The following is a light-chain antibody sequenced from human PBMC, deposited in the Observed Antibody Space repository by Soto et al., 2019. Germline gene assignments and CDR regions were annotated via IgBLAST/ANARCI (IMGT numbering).Light chain of an antibody. CDR2: VNSGGSH. CDR3: QTWGTGSAIVV. J-gene: IGLJ7*01. Sequence: QPVLTQSPSASASLGASVKLTCTLSSGHSNYAIAWHQQQPEKGPRYLMKVNSGGSHIKGDGILDRFSGSSSGAERYLFISSLQSEDEADYYCQTWGTGSAIVVFGGGTQLTVL. V-gene: IGLV4-69*01. CDR1: SGHSNYA.